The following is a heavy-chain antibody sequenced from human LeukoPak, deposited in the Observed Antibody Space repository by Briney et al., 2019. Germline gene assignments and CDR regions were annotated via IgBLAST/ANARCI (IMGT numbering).Heavy chain of an antibody. Sequence: ASVKVSCKASGYTFTGYYMHWVRQAPGQGLEWMGWINPYNGDTNYAQKLQGRVTMTTDTSTSTAYMELRSLRSDDTAVYYCSRGPHYRFYMDVWGNGTTVTVSS. CDR2: INPYNGDT. V-gene: IGHV1-18*04. D-gene: IGHD1-14*01. J-gene: IGHJ6*03. CDR1: GYTFTGYY. CDR3: SRGPHYRFYMDV.